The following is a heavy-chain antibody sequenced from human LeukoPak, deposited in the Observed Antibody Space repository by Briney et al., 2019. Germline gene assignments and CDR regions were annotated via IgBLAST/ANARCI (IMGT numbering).Heavy chain of an antibody. CDR3: AKGMVRGIINNYFDY. D-gene: IGHD3-10*01. V-gene: IGHV3-23*01. J-gene: IGHJ4*02. CDR1: GFTFSGYA. Sequence: GGSLRLSCAASGFTFSGYAMSWVRQAPGKGLEWVSAISGSGASTSYADSVKGRFTISRDNSKNTLYLRMNSLRAEDTAVYFCAKGMVRGIINNYFDYWGQGTLVTVSS. CDR2: ISGSGAST.